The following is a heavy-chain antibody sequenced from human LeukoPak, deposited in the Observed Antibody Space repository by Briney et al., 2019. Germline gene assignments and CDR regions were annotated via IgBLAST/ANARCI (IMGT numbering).Heavy chain of an antibody. Sequence: GESLKISCKGSGYSFTSYWIGWVRQMPGKGLEWMGIIYPGDSDTRYSPSFQGQVTIPADKSISTAYLQWSSLKASDTAMYYCARQMTTVTGRDAFDIWGQGTMVTVSS. D-gene: IGHD4-17*01. CDR2: IYPGDSDT. CDR1: GYSFTSYW. J-gene: IGHJ3*02. V-gene: IGHV5-51*01. CDR3: ARQMTTVTGRDAFDI.